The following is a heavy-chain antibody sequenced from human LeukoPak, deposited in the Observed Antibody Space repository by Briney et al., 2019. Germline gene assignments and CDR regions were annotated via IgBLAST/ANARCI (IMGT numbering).Heavy chain of an antibody. J-gene: IGHJ5*02. CDR3: AREMLAAVAAQS. CDR2: INSDGNNT. D-gene: IGHD6-19*01. CDR1: GFTFSTYG. V-gene: IGHV3-74*01. Sequence: GGSLRLSCAASGFTFSTYGMNWVRQAPGKGLVWVSRINSDGNNTNYADSVKGRFTISRDNAKNSLYLQMNSLRAEDTAVYYCAREMLAAVAAQSWGQGTLVTVSS.